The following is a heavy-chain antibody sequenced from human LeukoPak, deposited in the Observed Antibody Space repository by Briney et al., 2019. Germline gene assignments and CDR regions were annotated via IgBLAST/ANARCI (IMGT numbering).Heavy chain of an antibody. D-gene: IGHD3-16*01. CDR2: IYYSGSA. V-gene: IGHV4-59*01. J-gene: IGHJ4*02. CDR3: ARGGYARSQLTRFDY. Sequence: PSETLSLTCTVSGDSISNYYWSWIRQPPGKGLEWIGYIYYSGSADYNPSLKSRVTISVDTSKNQFSLRLSSVTAADTAIYHCARGGYARSQLTRFDYWGQGALVTVSS. CDR1: GDSISNYY.